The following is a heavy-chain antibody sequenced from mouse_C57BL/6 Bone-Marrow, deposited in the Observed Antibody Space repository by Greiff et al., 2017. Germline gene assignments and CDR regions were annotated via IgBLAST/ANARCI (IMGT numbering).Heavy chain of an antibody. D-gene: IGHD1-2*01. CDR3: VRDREGGVRRRAMDY. J-gene: IGHJ4*01. V-gene: IGHV10-3*01. CDR1: GFTFNTYA. Sequence: EVQLQESGGGLVQPKGSLKLSCAASGFTFNTYAMHWVRQAPGKGLEWVARIRSKSSNYATYYADSVKDRFTISRDDSQSMLYLQMNNLKTEDTAMYYGVRDREGGVRRRAMDYWGQGTSVTVSS. CDR2: IRSKSSNYAT.